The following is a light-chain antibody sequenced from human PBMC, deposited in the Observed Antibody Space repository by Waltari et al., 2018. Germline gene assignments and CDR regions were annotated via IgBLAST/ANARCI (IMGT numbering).Light chain of an antibody. Sequence: DIELTQSPSFLSASVRDRVTITCRASQDISSYLAWYQQKPGKAPKLLIYAASTLQSGVPSRFSGSGSGTEFTLTISSLQPEDFATYYCQQLNVYPFTFGPGTEVDVK. CDR3: QQLNVYPFT. J-gene: IGKJ3*01. CDR2: AAS. V-gene: IGKV1-9*01. CDR1: QDISSY.